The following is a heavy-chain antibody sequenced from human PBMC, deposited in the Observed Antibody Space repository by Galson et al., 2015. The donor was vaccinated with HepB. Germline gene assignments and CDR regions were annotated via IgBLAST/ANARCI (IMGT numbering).Heavy chain of an antibody. CDR2: ISSSSSYI. CDR3: ARDIGRIAAAGHTPGY. V-gene: IGHV3-21*01. D-gene: IGHD6-13*01. Sequence: SLRLSCAASGFTFSSYSMNWVRQAPGKGLEWVSSISSSSSYIYYADSVKGRFTISRDNAKNSLYLQMNSLRAEDTAVYYCARDIGRIAAAGHTPGYWGQGTLVTVSS. J-gene: IGHJ4*02. CDR1: GFTFSSYS.